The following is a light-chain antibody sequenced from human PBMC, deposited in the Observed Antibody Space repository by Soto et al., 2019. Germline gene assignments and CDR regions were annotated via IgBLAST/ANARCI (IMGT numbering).Light chain of an antibody. Sequence: IQLTQSPSSLSASVGDRVTITCRASQTIDKKLAWYQQKPGKAPKLLIFDASTLETGVPLMFSGSGSGTEFSLSINSLQPEDFGTYFCQQYDLYWTFGQGTKVDIK. CDR1: QTIDKK. V-gene: IGKV1-5*01. J-gene: IGKJ1*01. CDR3: QQYDLYWT. CDR2: DAS.